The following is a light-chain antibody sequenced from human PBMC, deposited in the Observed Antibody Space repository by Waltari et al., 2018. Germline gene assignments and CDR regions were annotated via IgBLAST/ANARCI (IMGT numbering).Light chain of an antibody. J-gene: IGKJ4*01. V-gene: IGKV3-20*01. Sequence: VFLTYPATLSWSPGERATLSCRASQTVRTTYFDWYQQKPGQAPTLLIYGASSRATGIPDRFSGSGSGTDFSLTSSSLEPEDFAVYYGQQYDISPLTFGGGTRVEIK. CDR1: QTVRTTY. CDR2: GAS. CDR3: QQYDISPLT.